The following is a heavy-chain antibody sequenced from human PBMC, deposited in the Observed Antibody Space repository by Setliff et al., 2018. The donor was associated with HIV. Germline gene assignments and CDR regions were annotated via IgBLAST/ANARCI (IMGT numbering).Heavy chain of an antibody. CDR2: MNPSTGEI. J-gene: IGHJ4*02. V-gene: IGHV1-8*01. CDR3: ARPSHVYGDNGPLGY. Sequence: ASVKVTCKTSGYSFTGYDINWVRQATGQGLEWMAWMNPSTGEIGYAQKFQGRLTMTRDSSISTAYMELRGLRSEDTAIYYCARPSHVYGDNGPLGYWGQGTLVTVSS. D-gene: IGHD2-21*01. CDR1: GYSFTGYD.